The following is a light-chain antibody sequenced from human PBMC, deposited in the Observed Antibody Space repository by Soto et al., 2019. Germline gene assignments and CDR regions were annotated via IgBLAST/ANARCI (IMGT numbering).Light chain of an antibody. Sequence: DIQVTQSPSSLSASVGDRVTITCRASQSISSYLNWYQQKPGKAPKLLIYATSSLQSGVPLRFSGSGSGTDFTLTIRSLQPEDFATYYCQQSYRTSWTFGQGAKVDIK. CDR3: QQSYRTSWT. CDR1: QSISSY. CDR2: ATS. J-gene: IGKJ1*01. V-gene: IGKV1-39*01.